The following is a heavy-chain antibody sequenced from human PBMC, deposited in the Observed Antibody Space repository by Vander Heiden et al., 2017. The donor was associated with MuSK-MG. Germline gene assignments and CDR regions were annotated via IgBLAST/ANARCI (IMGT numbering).Heavy chain of an antibody. D-gene: IGHD6-13*01. CDR1: GFSLSTRRRG. CDR3: ARMGRAAAGTGPLYGMDV. V-gene: IGHV2-70*15. J-gene: IGHJ6*02. CDR2: IHWEDDK. Sequence: QVTFRESGPALVKPTQTLTLTCTFPGFSLSTRRRGVPWIRQPPGKALGWLARIHWEDDKYYSTSLKTRLTIPKDTSKDQVVLTMPNMDPEDTATYYCARMGRAAAGTGPLYGMDVWGQGTTVTVSS.